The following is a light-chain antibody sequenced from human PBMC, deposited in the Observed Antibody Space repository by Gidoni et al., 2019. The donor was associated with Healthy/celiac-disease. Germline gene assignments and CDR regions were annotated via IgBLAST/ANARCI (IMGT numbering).Light chain of an antibody. Sequence: IVLTQSPATLSLSPGERATLSCRARQSVSSYLAWYQQKPGQAPRLLIYDASNRATGIPARFGGSGSGTDFTLTISSLEPEDFAVYYCQQRSNWPGTFGQGTKVEIK. J-gene: IGKJ1*01. CDR1: QSVSSY. CDR2: DAS. V-gene: IGKV3-11*01. CDR3: QQRSNWPGT.